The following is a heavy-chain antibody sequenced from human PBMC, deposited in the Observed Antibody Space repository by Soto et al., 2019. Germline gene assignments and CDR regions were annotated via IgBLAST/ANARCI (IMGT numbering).Heavy chain of an antibody. V-gene: IGHV3-30*18. CDR1: GFTFSTYG. D-gene: IGHD1-1*01. CDR2: ISYDGVNK. CDR3: AKSVYNWNDGFFDY. J-gene: IGHJ4*02. Sequence: QVQLVESGGGVVQPGRSLRLSCAASGFTFSTYGMHWVRQAPGKGLEWVAVISYDGVNKYYADSVKGRFTISRDNSKNPLYLQMNSLRAEDTAVYYWAKSVYNWNDGFFDYWGQGTLVTVSS.